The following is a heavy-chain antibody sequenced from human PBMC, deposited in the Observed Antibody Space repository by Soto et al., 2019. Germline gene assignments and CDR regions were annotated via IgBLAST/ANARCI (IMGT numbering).Heavy chain of an antibody. CDR1: GASISSGGYY. J-gene: IGHJ4*02. CDR2: IFYTGST. Sequence: QVQLQESGPGLVRPSQTLSLACSVSGASISSGGYYWTWFRQHPGKGLEWIGYIFYTGSTYYNPSLKGRVTISVDMSKNRFSLNLNSVTAADTAVYYCARDWGWGRGVPYFDHWGQGTLVIVSS. V-gene: IGHV4-31*03. D-gene: IGHD3-10*01. CDR3: ARDWGWGRGVPYFDH.